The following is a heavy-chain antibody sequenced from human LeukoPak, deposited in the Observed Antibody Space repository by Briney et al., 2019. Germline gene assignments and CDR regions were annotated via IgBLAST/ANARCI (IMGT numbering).Heavy chain of an antibody. J-gene: IGHJ5*02. D-gene: IGHD6-19*01. CDR3: ARVFAGGSRGWYNWFDP. Sequence: TSETLSLTCTVSGGSISSYDWSWIRQPPGKGLEWIGYIYYSGSTNYNPSLESRVTISVDTSKNQFSLKLSSVTAADTAVYYCARVFAGGSRGWYNWFDPWSQGTLVTVSA. V-gene: IGHV4-59*12. CDR1: GGSISSYD. CDR2: IYYSGST.